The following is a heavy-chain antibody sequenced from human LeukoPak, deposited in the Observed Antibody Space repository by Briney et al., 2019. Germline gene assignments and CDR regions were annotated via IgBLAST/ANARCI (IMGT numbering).Heavy chain of an antibody. J-gene: IGHJ4*02. CDR2: IYYSGST. CDR3: ARIGRVFGVVGPFDY. V-gene: IGHV4-59*12. CDR1: GGSISSYY. D-gene: IGHD3-3*01. Sequence: SETLSLTCTVSGGSISSYYWSWIRQPPGKGLEWIGYIYYSGSTNYNPSLKSRVTISVDTSKNQFSLKLSSVTAADTAVYYCARIGRVFGVVGPFDYWGQGTLVTVSS.